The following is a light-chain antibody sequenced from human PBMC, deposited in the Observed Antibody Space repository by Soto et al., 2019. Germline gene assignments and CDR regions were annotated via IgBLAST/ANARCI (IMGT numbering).Light chain of an antibody. J-gene: IGKJ3*01. CDR3: QKYGTSRGT. V-gene: IGKV3-15*01. CDR2: GAS. Sequence: EIVMTQSPTTLSVSPGERATLSCRASQSVSNNLAWYQQKPGQAPRLLIHGASTRATGIPARFSGGGSGTDFARNGGSLENEDSAVYYCQKYGTSRGTFGPGT. CDR1: QSVSNN.